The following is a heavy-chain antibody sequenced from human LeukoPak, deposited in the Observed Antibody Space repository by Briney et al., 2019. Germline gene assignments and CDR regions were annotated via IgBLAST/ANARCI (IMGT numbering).Heavy chain of an antibody. CDR1: GFTFSSYA. CDR3: AKDVVRVGATGIFDY. J-gene: IGHJ4*02. D-gene: IGHD1-26*01. CDR2: ISGSGGST. Sequence: GGSLRLSCAASGFTFSSYAMSWVRQAPGKGLEWVSAISGSGGSTYYADSVKGRFTISRDNSKNTLYLQMNSLRAEDTAVYYCAKDVVRVGATGIFDYWGQGTLVTVSS. V-gene: IGHV3-23*01.